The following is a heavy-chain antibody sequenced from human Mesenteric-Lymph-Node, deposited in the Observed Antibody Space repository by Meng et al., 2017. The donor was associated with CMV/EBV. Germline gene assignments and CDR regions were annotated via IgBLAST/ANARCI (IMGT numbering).Heavy chain of an antibody. CDR1: GFTFNSYV. D-gene: IGHD4/OR15-4a*01. J-gene: IGHJ4*02. CDR2: INHDTNYI. CDR3: ATDRDYIFDF. Sequence: LSCAASGFTFNSYVMNWVRQAPGKGLEWVSLINHDTNYIKYADSVKGRFTISRDNAKSSLYLQMNSLRAEDTAVYFCATDRDYIFDFWGQGTLVTVSS. V-gene: IGHV3-21*06.